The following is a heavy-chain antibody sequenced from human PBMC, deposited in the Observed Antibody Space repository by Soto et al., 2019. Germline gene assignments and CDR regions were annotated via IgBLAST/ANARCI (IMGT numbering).Heavy chain of an antibody. CDR3: ASRFPYYFDSSGFAPLDV. D-gene: IGHD3-22*01. Sequence: QVQLVQSGAGVKKPGSSVKVSCKASGGTFSSYAISWVRQAPGQGLEWMGGIIPIFGKAHYAQKVQGRVTITADESTSTAYMERSSLRSEDTAVYYCASRFPYYFDSSGFAPLDVWGQGTMVTVSS. V-gene: IGHV1-69*01. CDR2: IIPIFGKA. CDR1: GGTFSSYA. J-gene: IGHJ6*02.